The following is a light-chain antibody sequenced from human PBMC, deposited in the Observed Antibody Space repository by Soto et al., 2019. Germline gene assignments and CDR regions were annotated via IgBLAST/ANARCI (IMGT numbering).Light chain of an antibody. CDR1: HNDIGTYDY. V-gene: IGLV2-14*03. CDR2: GVT. J-gene: IGLJ1*01. CDR3: RSFTYNRIDV. Sequence: QSALTQPTSVSGSPGQSITISCTGNHNDIGTYDYVSWYQQHPGRAPRLLIHGVTTRPSGISDRFSASKSGLTASLTISGIQPADEADYYRRSFTYNRIDVLAPGTKVTVL.